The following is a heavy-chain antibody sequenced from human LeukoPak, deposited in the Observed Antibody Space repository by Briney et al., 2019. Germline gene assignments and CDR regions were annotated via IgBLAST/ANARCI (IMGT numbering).Heavy chain of an antibody. V-gene: IGHV1-8*03. J-gene: IGHJ4*02. Sequence: ASVKVSCDTSGNTFTSYDINWVRQASGQGLEWMGWMNPNSGSTGYAQKFQGRITIKRNTSISTAYMELSSLRSEDTAVYYCARGIPYYYDSRHTALAFWGQGTLVTVSS. CDR3: ARGIPYYYDSRHTALAF. CDR1: GNTFTSYD. D-gene: IGHD3-22*01. CDR2: MNPNSGST.